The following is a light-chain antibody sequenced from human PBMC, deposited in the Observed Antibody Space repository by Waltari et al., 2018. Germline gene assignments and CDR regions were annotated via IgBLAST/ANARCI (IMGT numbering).Light chain of an antibody. J-gene: IGKJ1*01. CDR3: QQYYGTPPT. CDR1: QSLLYSSNNKNY. V-gene: IGKV4-1*01. CDR2: WAS. Sequence: DIVMTQSPDFLTVSLGERDTINCKSSQSLLYSSNNKNYLAWYQQKLGQPPNLLIYWASTRKSGVPDRFSGSGSGTDFTLTISSLQAEDVAVYYCQQYYGTPPTFGQGTKVDIK.